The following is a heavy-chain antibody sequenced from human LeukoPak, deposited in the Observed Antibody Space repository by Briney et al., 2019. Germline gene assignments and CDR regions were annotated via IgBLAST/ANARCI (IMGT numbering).Heavy chain of an antibody. CDR2: ICTSGST. CDR3: ARDNAFDI. V-gene: IGHV4-4*07. J-gene: IGHJ3*02. CDR1: GGSISTYY. Sequence: PSETLSLTCTVSGGSISTYYWSWIRLPAGKGLEWIGRICTSGSTDYNPSLKSRVTISVDKSKNQFSLKLSSVTAADTAIYYCARDNAFDIWGQGTTVTVSS.